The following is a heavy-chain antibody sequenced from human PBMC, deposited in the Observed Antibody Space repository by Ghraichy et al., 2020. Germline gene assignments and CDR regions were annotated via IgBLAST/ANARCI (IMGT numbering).Heavy chain of an antibody. CDR3: ASHVSLGLGSGWSPYYFED. CDR2: IYPGDSDT. J-gene: IGHJ4*02. D-gene: IGHD6-19*01. Sequence: GGSLNISCKGSAHTFSNYWIAWVRQMPGKGLEWMGIIYPGDSDTRYSPSFEGQVTISVDKSISTAYLQWDSLKASDTAMYYCASHVSLGLGSGWSPYYFEDWGQGALVIVSP. V-gene: IGHV5-51*01. CDR1: AHTFSNYW.